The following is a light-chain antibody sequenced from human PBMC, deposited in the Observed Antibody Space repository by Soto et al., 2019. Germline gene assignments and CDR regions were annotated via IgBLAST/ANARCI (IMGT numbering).Light chain of an antibody. V-gene: IGKV3-15*01. Sequence: EIVMTQSPATLSVSPGERATLSCRASQSVSGNLAWYQQKPGQAPRLLIYTTSIRATGVPARFSGSESGTEFTLTISSLQSEDFAVYYCQQYYSCPRTFGQGTKVDIK. CDR2: TTS. J-gene: IGKJ1*01. CDR3: QQYYSCPRT. CDR1: QSVSGN.